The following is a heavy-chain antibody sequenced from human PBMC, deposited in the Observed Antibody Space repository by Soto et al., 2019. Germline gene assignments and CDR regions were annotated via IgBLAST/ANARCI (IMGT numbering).Heavy chain of an antibody. V-gene: IGHV1-3*01. Sequence: QVQLVQSGAEVKKPGASVKVSCKASGYTFTSYAMHWERQAPGQRLEWMGWINAGNGNTKYSQKFQGRVTITRDTSANTAYMELSSLRSEDTAVYYCARSIVVVTAADYWGQGTLVTVSS. CDR2: INAGNGNT. D-gene: IGHD2-21*02. J-gene: IGHJ4*02. CDR3: ARSIVVVTAADY. CDR1: GYTFTSYA.